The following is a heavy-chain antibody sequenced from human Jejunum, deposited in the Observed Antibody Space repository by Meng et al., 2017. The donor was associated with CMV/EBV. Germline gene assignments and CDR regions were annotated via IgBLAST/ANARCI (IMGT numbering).Heavy chain of an antibody. Sequence: SRPVPVTPSAPRCPPGIGSAAPISCCDWSWIRKPAGKGLEWIGRIYTSGSTHYNPSLKSRLTMSVDLAKNQISLKLSSVTAADTAVYYCARESGSYYWFDPWGQGTLVTVSS. J-gene: IGHJ5*02. CDR1: AAPISCCD. D-gene: IGHD1-26*01. CDR2: IYTSGST. V-gene: IGHV4-4*07. CDR3: ARESGSYYWFDP.